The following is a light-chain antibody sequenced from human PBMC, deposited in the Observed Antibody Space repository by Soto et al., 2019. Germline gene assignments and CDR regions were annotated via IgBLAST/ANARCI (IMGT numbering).Light chain of an antibody. V-gene: IGKV3-15*01. CDR3: QKYYDWPPGT. CDR2: GAS. Sequence: MTQSTGTLSVSPWDVAILSCSASQNIGTNLVWYQQKPGQAPRLLLYGASTRATGVPARFSGSASGTDFTLTVSSLESEDFAVYYCQKYYDWPPGTFGLGTKVDIK. J-gene: IGKJ1*01. CDR1: QNIGTN.